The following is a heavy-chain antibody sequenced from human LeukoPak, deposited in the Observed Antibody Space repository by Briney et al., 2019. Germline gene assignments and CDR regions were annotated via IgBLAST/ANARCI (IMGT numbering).Heavy chain of an antibody. CDR2: LHHKGTT. CDR1: GDSISSPYY. CDR3: ARASFGDGSFGY. J-gene: IGHJ4*02. D-gene: IGHD4-17*01. Sequence: SETLSLTCAVSGDSISSPYYWAWIRQSPERGLEWIASLHHKGTTFLNPSLKSRVAISRDTSKGQFSLNLISVTAADTAVYYCARASFGDGSFGYWGQGILVTVSS. V-gene: IGHV4-38-2*01.